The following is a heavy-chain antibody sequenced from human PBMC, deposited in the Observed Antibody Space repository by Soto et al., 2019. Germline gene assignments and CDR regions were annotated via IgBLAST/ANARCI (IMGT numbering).Heavy chain of an antibody. V-gene: IGHV2-5*02. CDR3: THANTTSGYDY. CDR2: IYWDDDK. J-gene: IGHJ4*02. Sequence: SGATLVNPTQTLTPTCTFSGFSLTPSGVGVGWIRQPPGKVLEWLALIYWDDDKRYSPSLKSRLTITKDIPKNHVVLTMTNMDPVDTAKYYCTHANTTSGYDYWGQGTLVTVSS. D-gene: IGHD6-25*01. CDR1: GFSLTPSGVG.